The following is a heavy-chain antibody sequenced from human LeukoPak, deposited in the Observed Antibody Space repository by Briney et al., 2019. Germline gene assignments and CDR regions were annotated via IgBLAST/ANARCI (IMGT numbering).Heavy chain of an antibody. V-gene: IGHV1-18*01. J-gene: IGHJ4*02. CDR2: ISAYNGNT. CDR3: ARTTYGDCADLDPYADF. CDR1: GYTFTSYG. D-gene: IGHD4-17*01. Sequence: ASVKVSCKASGYTFTSYGISWVRQAPGQGLEWMGWISAYNGNTNYAQKLQGRVTMTTDTSTSTAYMELRSLRSDDTAVYYCARTTYGDCADLDPYADFWGQGTLVTVSS.